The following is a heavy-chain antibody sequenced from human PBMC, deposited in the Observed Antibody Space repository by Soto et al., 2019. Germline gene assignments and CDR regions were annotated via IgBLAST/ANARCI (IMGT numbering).Heavy chain of an antibody. CDR1: GGTFSSYA. CDR2: IIPIFGTA. Sequence: QVQLVQSGAEVKKPGSSVKVSCKASGGTFSSYAISWVRQAPGQGLEWMGGIIPIFGTANYAQKFQGRVTITADESTSTAYMELSSLRSDDTAVYYCARDRGYSYGNYYYYGMDVWGQGTTVTVSS. D-gene: IGHD5-18*01. J-gene: IGHJ6*02. CDR3: ARDRGYSYGNYYYYGMDV. V-gene: IGHV1-69*12.